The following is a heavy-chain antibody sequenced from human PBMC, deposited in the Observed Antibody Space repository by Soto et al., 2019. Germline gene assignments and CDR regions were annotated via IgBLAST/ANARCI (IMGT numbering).Heavy chain of an antibody. CDR2: IYYSGST. D-gene: IGHD4-17*01. Sequence: PSATLSLTCTVSGGSISSYYWSWIRQPPGKGLEWIGYIYYSGSTNYNPSLKSRVTISVDTSKNQFSLKLSSVTAADTAVYYCASIRWSDAFDIWGQGTMVTVSS. CDR1: GGSISSYY. V-gene: IGHV4-59*12. J-gene: IGHJ3*02. CDR3: ASIRWSDAFDI.